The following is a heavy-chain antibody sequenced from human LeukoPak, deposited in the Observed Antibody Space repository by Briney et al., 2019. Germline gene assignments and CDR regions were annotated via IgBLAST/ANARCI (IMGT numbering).Heavy chain of an antibody. Sequence: ASVKVSCKASGYTFTSYYMHWVRQAPGQGLEWMGWINPNSGGTNYAQKFQGRVTMTRDTSISTAYMELSRLRSDDTAVYYCASLRYYYDSSGHDYWGQGTLVTVSS. V-gene: IGHV1-2*02. J-gene: IGHJ4*02. CDR1: GYTFTSYY. D-gene: IGHD3-22*01. CDR3: ASLRYYYDSSGHDY. CDR2: INPNSGGT.